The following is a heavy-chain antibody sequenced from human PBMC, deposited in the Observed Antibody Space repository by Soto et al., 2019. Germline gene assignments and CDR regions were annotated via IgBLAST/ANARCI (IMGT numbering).Heavy chain of an antibody. V-gene: IGHV3-74*01. Sequence: GGSLRLSCAASGFTFSSYWMHWVRQAPGKGLVWVSRINSDGSSTSYADSVKGRFTISRDNAKNTLYLQMNSLRAEDTAVYYCARDPHPRYCSGGSCHIDYWGQGTLVTVSS. CDR1: GFTFSSYW. D-gene: IGHD2-15*01. CDR3: ARDPHPRYCSGGSCHIDY. CDR2: INSDGSST. J-gene: IGHJ4*02.